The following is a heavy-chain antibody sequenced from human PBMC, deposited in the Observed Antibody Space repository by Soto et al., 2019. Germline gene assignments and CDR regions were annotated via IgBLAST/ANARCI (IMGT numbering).Heavy chain of an antibody. Sequence: QITLKESGPTLVKPTQTLTLTCTFSGFSLTTSGVGVGWIRQPPGKALEWLALIYWDDEKRYSPSLKSRLTITKDPSKSQVVLTMTNIDPVDTATYYCAPRLQASSNFQNWFDPWGQGTLVTVSS. CDR1: GFSLTTSGVG. V-gene: IGHV2-5*02. J-gene: IGHJ5*02. CDR3: APRLQASSNFQNWFDP. D-gene: IGHD2-2*01. CDR2: IYWDDEK.